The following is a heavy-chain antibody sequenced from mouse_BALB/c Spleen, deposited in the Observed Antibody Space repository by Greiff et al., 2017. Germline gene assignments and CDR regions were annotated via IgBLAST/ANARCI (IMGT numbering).Heavy chain of an antibody. CDR1: GYTFTDYE. J-gene: IGHJ4*01. D-gene: IGHD2-10*02. V-gene: IGHV1-15*01. CDR2: IDPETGGT. CDR3: TRWYGNYVGYYAMDY. Sequence: QVQLQQSGAELVRPGASVTLSCKASGYTFTDYEMHWVKQTPVHGLEWIGAIDPETGGTAYNQKFKGKATLTADKSSSTAYMELRSLTSEDSAVYYCTRWYGNYVGYYAMDYWGQGTSVTVSS.